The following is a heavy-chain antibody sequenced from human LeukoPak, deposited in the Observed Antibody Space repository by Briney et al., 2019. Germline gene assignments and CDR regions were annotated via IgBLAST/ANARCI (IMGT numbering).Heavy chain of an antibody. D-gene: IGHD1-7*01. J-gene: IGHJ3*02. V-gene: IGHV3-53*01. CDR3: TRGGTGATRDDTFDI. CDR2: IYSGDRT. CDR1: GLSVRGSY. Sequence: TGGSLRLSCVASGLSVRGSYMSWVRQAPGKGLEWVSVIYSGDRTYYADSVKGRFTISRDTSKNTLYLQMNNLRADDTAMYYCTRGGTGATRDDTFDIWGQGAMVTVSS.